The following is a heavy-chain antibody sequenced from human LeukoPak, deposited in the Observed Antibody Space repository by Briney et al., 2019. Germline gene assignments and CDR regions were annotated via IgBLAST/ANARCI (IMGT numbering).Heavy chain of an antibody. CDR2: IDPDTGGT. CDR1: GYTFTDYY. D-gene: IGHD6-13*01. J-gene: IGHJ4*02. CDR3: ARAKWRQHAEGLDY. V-gene: IGHV1-2*02. Sequence: ASEKVSCKASGYTFTDYYINWVRQAPGQGLEWLGWIDPDTGGTNFAQKFQGRVTLTWDTSINTPYMELRSLKSDDTAIYYCARAKWRQHAEGLDYWGQGTPVTVSS.